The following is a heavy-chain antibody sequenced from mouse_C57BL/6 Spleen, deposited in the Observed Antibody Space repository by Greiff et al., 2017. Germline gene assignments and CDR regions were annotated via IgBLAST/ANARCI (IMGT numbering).Heavy chain of an antibody. CDR2: ISGGGGNT. V-gene: IGHV5-9*01. CDR3: ARHKRDYFDY. J-gene: IGHJ2*01. Sequence: EVKVVESGGGLVKPGGSLKLSCAASGFTFSSYTMSWVSQTPEKRLEWVATISGGGGNTYYPDSVKGRFTISRDNAKNTLYLQMSSLRSEDTALYYCARHKRDYFDYWGQGTTLTVSS. CDR1: GFTFSSYT.